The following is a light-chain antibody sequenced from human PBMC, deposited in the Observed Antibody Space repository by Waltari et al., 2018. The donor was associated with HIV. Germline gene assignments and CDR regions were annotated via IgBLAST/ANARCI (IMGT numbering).Light chain of an antibody. CDR1: TSNIGDTY. J-gene: IGLJ2*01. Sequence: QSVLTQPPSVSAAPGQKVTITCSGGTSNIGDTYVSWYQQFPGTAPKLLIYDNNKRPSGIPDRFSAAKSDTSATLGITGLQTGDEAQYYCGSWDSSLSALLFGGGTKLTVL. CDR2: DNN. CDR3: GSWDSSLSALL. V-gene: IGLV1-51*01.